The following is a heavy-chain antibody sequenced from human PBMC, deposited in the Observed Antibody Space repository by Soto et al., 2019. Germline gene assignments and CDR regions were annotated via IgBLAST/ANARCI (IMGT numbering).Heavy chain of an antibody. V-gene: IGHV3-23*01. J-gene: IGHJ4*02. CDR3: AKGLYIGYSSSWRGLDY. Sequence: GGSLRLSCTASGVTFSSYGRSWVRQAPGKGLEWVSAISGSGGSTYYADSVKGRFTISRDNSKNTLYLQMNSLRAEDTAVYYCAKGLYIGYSSSWRGLDYWGQGTLVTVSS. D-gene: IGHD6-13*01. CDR1: GVTFSSYG. CDR2: ISGSGGST.